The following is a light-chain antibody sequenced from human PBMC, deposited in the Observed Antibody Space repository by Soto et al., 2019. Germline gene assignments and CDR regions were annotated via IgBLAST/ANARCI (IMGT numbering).Light chain of an antibody. CDR1: QSISIW. CDR2: KAS. V-gene: IGKV1-5*03. CDR3: QQYNSYSPLT. J-gene: IGKJ4*01. Sequence: DLQMTQSPSTLSASVGDRVTLTCRASQSISIWLAWYQQKPGKAPKLLMYKASSLQGGVPSRFSGSGSGTEFTLTISSLQPDDFATYYCQQYNSYSPLTFGGGTKVEIK.